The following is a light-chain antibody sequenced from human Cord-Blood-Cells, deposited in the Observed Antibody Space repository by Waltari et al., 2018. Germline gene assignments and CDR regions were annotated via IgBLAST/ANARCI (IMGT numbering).Light chain of an antibody. CDR2: DAS. V-gene: IGKV3-11*01. Sequence: EIVLTQSPATLSLSPGERATLSCRASQSVSSDLAWYQQKPGQAPRLLIYDASNRATGLPARFSGSWSVTDFTLTISSLAPVDFAVYYCQQRSNSPFITFGQRTRLEI. CDR3: QQRSNSPFIT. J-gene: IGKJ5*01. CDR1: QSVSSD.